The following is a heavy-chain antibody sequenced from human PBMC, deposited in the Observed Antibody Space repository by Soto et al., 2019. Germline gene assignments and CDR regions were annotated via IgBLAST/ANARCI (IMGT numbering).Heavy chain of an antibody. CDR1: GGTFSSHA. CDR2: IIPIFGTA. J-gene: IGHJ4*02. CDR3: ARDLFSYYDSSGYYIFDY. V-gene: IGHV1-69*13. Sequence: ASVKVSCKASGGTFSSHAISWVRQAPGQGLEWMGGIIPIFGTANYAQKFQGRVTITADESTSTAYMELSSLRSEDTAVYYCARDLFSYYDSSGYYIFDYWGQGTLVTVSS. D-gene: IGHD3-22*01.